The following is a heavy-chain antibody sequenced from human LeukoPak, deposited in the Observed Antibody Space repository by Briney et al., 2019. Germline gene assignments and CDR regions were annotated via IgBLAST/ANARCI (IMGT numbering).Heavy chain of an antibody. CDR3: ARVVWFGELFN. D-gene: IGHD3-10*01. CDR1: GGSISSGGYS. V-gene: IGHV4-30-2*01. Sequence: SQTLSLTCAVSGGSISSGGYSWSWIRQPPGKGLEWIGYIYHSGSTYYNPSLKSRVTISVDRSKNQFSLKLSSVTAADTAVYYCARVVWFGELFNWGQGTLVTVSS. J-gene: IGHJ4*02. CDR2: IYHSGST.